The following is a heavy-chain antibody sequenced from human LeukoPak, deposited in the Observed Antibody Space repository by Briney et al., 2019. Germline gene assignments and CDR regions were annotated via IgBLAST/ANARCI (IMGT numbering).Heavy chain of an antibody. J-gene: IGHJ5*02. D-gene: IGHD3-22*01. CDR3: ARGRGYYQPNWFDP. Sequence: PGGSLRLSCAASGFTFSSYWMSWIRQPPGKGLEWIGEINHSGSTNYNPSLKSRVTISVDTSKNQFSLKLSSVTAADTAVYYCARGRGYYQPNWFDPWGQGTLVTVSS. V-gene: IGHV4-34*01. CDR2: INHSGST. CDR1: GFTFSSYW.